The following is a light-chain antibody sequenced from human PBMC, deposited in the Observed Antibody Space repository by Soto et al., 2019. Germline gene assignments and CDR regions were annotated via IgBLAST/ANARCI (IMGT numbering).Light chain of an antibody. CDR1: SSDIGTYNY. CDR2: EVS. Sequence: QSVLTQPASVSGSPGQSITISCTGTSSDIGTYNYVSWYQQHPGKAPKLIIYEVSNRPSGASNRFSGSRSGNTASLTISGLQAEDEADYYCSSFTGSSTLLFGGGTKVTVL. V-gene: IGLV2-14*01. J-gene: IGLJ3*02. CDR3: SSFTGSSTLL.